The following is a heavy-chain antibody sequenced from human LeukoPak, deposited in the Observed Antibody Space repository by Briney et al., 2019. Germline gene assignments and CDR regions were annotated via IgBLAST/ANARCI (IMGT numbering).Heavy chain of an antibody. CDR1: GFTFSSYE. J-gene: IGHJ3*02. CDR2: ISSSGSPM. D-gene: IGHD5-18*01. V-gene: IGHV3-48*03. Sequence: GGSLRLSRAASGFTFSSYEMNWVRQAPGKGLEWVSYISSSGSPMYYADSVKGRFTISRDNAKNSLYLQMNSLRAEDTAVYYCVREGSTDTTMAPDALDIWGQGTMVTVSS. CDR3: VREGSTDTTMAPDALDI.